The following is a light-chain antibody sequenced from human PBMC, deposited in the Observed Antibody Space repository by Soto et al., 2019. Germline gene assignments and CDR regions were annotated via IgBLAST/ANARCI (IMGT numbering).Light chain of an antibody. CDR2: EVS. CDR3: SSYTTNSAPFV. J-gene: IGLJ1*01. CDR1: SSDIGADNY. V-gene: IGLV2-14*01. Sequence: ALAQPASVSGSPGQSITISCTGVSSDIGADNYVSWYQQHPGKAPKLMIYEVSNRPSGVSGRFSGSKSGNTASLTISGLQADDEADYYCSSYTTNSAPFVFGTGTKVTVL.